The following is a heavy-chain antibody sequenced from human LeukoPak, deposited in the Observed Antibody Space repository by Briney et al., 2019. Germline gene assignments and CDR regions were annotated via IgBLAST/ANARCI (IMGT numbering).Heavy chain of an antibody. D-gene: IGHD3-10*01. CDR1: GGSFSGYY. V-gene: IGHV4-34*01. Sequence: SETLSLTCTVYGGSFSGYYWSWIRQPPGKGLDWTGEINHSGSTNYNPSLKSRVTISVDTHKNHFPLTLSSVTAADTAVYYCARGFGSGSYYNYWGQGTLVTVSS. CDR3: ARGFGSGSYYNY. CDR2: INHSGST. J-gene: IGHJ4*02.